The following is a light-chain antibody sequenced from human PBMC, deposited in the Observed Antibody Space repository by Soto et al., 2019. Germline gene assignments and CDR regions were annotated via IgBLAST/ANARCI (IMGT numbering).Light chain of an antibody. Sequence: QSVLTQPPSASGTPGQRVTISCSGSSSNIGSNTVNWYQQLPGTAPKILIHSNNQRPSGVPDRFSGSKSGTSASLAISGLQSEDEADYYCAAWDDSLSGLVFGGGTKLTVL. CDR2: SNN. V-gene: IGLV1-44*01. CDR1: SSNIGSNT. CDR3: AAWDDSLSGLV. J-gene: IGLJ2*01.